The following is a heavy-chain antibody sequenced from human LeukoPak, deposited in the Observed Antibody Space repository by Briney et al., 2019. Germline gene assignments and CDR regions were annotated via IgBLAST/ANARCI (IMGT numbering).Heavy chain of an antibody. D-gene: IGHD6-13*01. J-gene: IGHJ4*02. Sequence: GRSLRLSCAASGFTFSSYGMHWVRQAPGKGLEWVAVIWYEGSNKYYADSVKGRFTISRDNSKNTLYLQMNSLRAEDTAVYYCAKDHGGYSSSWTLDYWGQGTLVTVSS. V-gene: IGHV3-33*06. CDR1: GFTFSSYG. CDR2: IWYEGSNK. CDR3: AKDHGGYSSSWTLDY.